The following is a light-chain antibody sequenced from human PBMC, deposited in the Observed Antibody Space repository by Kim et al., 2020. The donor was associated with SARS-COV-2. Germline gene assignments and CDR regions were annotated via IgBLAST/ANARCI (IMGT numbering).Light chain of an antibody. CDR2: QDT. CDR1: KLGDKY. J-gene: IGLJ1*01. Sequence: VSPGQTASITCSGDKLGDKYAYWYQQKPGQSPVLVIYQDTKRPSGIPERFSGSNSGNTATLTISGTQAMDEADYYCQAWDSSTFYVFGTGTKVTVL. CDR3: QAWDSSTFYV. V-gene: IGLV3-1*01.